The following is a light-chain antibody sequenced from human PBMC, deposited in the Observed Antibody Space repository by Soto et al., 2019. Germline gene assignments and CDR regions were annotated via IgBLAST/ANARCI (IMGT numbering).Light chain of an antibody. CDR1: QSISSN. J-gene: IGKJ5*01. Sequence: IVMTQSPATLSVSPGERATLSCRASQSISSNLAWYQQKPGQAPRLLIYGASTRATGIPARFSGSGSGTEFTLTISGLQSEDFAIYYCQQYNDWPPKVTFGQGTRLEMK. CDR2: GAS. V-gene: IGKV3-15*01. CDR3: QQYNDWPPKVT.